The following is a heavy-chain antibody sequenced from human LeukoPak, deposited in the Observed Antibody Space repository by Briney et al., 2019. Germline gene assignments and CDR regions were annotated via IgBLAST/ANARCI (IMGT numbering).Heavy chain of an antibody. Sequence: GGSLRLSCAASGFTFSSYAMHWVRQAPGKGLEWVAVISYDGSNKYYADSVKGRFTISRDNSKNTLYLQMSSLRAEDTAVYYCARDPEYSGSYLDYWGQGTLVTVSS. D-gene: IGHD1-26*01. CDR2: ISYDGSNK. CDR1: GFTFSSYA. V-gene: IGHV3-30-3*01. J-gene: IGHJ4*02. CDR3: ARDPEYSGSYLDY.